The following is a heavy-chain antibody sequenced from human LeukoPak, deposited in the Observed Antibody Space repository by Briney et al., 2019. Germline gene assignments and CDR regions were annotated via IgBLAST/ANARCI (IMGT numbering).Heavy chain of an antibody. Sequence: SETLSLTCTVSGGSISSYYWSWIRQPAGKGLEWIGRIYTSGSTNYNPSLKSRVTMSVDTSKNQFSLKLSSVTAADTAVYYCARGLLYQLPSQDDWWWYFDLWGRGTLVTVSS. D-gene: IGHD2-2*01. J-gene: IGHJ2*01. CDR2: IYTSGST. CDR3: ARGLLYQLPSQDDWWWYFDL. CDR1: GGSISSYY. V-gene: IGHV4-4*07.